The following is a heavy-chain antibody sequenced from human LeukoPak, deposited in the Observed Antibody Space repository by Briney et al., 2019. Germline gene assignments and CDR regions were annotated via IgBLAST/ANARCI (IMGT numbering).Heavy chain of an antibody. Sequence: SETLSPTCTVSGGSISSGDYYWSRLRQPPGKGLEKIGYIDYSGSTYYNPSLKSRVTISVDTSKYQFSLKLSSVAAADASVYYCARARSDYGSSHFDYWGQGTLVTVSS. D-gene: IGHD1-26*01. J-gene: IGHJ4*02. CDR2: IDYSGST. V-gene: IGHV4-30-4*01. CDR3: ARARSDYGSSHFDY. CDR1: GGSISSGDYY.